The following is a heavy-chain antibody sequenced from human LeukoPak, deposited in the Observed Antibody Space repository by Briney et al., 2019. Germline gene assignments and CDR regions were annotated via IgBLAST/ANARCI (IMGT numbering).Heavy chain of an antibody. CDR1: GASITTHF. D-gene: IGHD1-14*01. V-gene: IGHV4-59*11. J-gene: IGHJ4*02. CDR3: AREAPTGIDY. CDR2: IYSSGST. Sequence: SETLSLTCTVSGASITTHFRTWIRQPPGKGLEWIGYIYSSGSTNYNPSLKSRVTISVDTSKNQFSLRLSSVTTADTAMYYCAREAPTGIDYWGQGTPVTVSS.